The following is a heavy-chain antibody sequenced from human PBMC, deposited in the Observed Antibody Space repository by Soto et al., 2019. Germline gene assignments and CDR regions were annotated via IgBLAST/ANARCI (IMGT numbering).Heavy chain of an antibody. CDR1: GYTFTSYY. V-gene: IGHV1-46*03. J-gene: IGHJ4*02. Sequence: QVQLVQSGAEVKKPGASVKVSCKASGYTFTSYYMHWVRQAPGQGLEWMGIINPSGGSTSYAQKFQGXXTXTXXTSTSTVYMELSSLRSEDTAVYYCASRDGYHGFDYWGQGTLVTVSS. CDR3: ASRDGYHGFDY. D-gene: IGHD5-18*01. CDR2: INPSGGST.